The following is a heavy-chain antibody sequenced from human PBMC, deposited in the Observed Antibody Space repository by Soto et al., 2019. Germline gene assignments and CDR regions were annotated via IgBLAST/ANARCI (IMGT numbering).Heavy chain of an antibody. CDR2: IYYSGST. V-gene: IGHV4-31*03. D-gene: IGHD6-19*01. CDR3: ARGAGYSSGWPRFEGFDP. CDR1: GGSISSGGYY. J-gene: IGHJ5*02. Sequence: PSETLSLTCTVSGGSISSGGYYWSWIRQHPGKGLEWIGYIYYSGSTYYNPSLKSRVTISVDTSKNQFSLKLSSVTAADTAVYYCARGAGYSSGWPRFEGFDPWGQGTLVTVSS.